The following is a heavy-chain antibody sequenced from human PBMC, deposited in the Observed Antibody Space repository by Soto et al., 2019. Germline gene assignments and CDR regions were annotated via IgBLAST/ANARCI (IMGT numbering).Heavy chain of an antibody. CDR1: GGSFSGYY. Sequence: PSETLSLTCAVYGGSFSGYYWSWIRQPPGKGLEWIGEINHSGSTNYNPSLKSRVTISVDTSKNQFSLKLSSVTAADTAVYYCARSDYYDSSGYYRYYYYYGMDVWGQGTTVTVSS. CDR3: ARSDYYDSSGYYRYYYYYGMDV. CDR2: INHSGST. D-gene: IGHD3-22*01. V-gene: IGHV4-34*01. J-gene: IGHJ6*02.